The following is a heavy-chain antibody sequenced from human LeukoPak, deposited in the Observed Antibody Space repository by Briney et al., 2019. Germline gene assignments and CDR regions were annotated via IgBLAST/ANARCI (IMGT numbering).Heavy chain of an antibody. CDR3: ARGGLLWFGELFRHYYYGMDV. D-gene: IGHD3-10*01. CDR1: GFTFSSYG. V-gene: IGHV3-30*02. J-gene: IGHJ6*02. Sequence: PGGSLRLSCAASGFTFSSYGMHWVRQAPGKGLQWVAFIRFDGSNKYYADSVKGRFTISRDNSKNTLYLQMNSLRAEDTAVYYCARGGLLWFGELFRHYYYGMDVWGQGTTVTVSS. CDR2: IRFDGSNK.